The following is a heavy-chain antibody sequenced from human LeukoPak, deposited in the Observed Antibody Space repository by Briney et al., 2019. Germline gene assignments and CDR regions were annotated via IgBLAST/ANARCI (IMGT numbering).Heavy chain of an antibody. CDR2: INSDGNST. V-gene: IGHV3-74*01. CDR1: GSTFRSYW. CDR3: AREVVGPRPFDY. J-gene: IGHJ4*02. D-gene: IGHD1-26*01. Sequence: GGSLRLSCAASGSTFRSYWMHWVRQAPGKGLVWVSRINSDGNSTTYADSVKGRFTISRDNAKNSLYLQMNSLRVEDTAVYYCAREVVGPRPFDYWGQGTLVTVSS.